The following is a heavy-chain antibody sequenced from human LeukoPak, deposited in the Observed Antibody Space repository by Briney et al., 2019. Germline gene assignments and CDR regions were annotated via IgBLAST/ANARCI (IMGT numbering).Heavy chain of an antibody. Sequence: SETLSLTCTVSGGSISSGGYYWSWIRQHPGKGLEWIGYIYSSGSTYYNPSLKSRVTISVDTSKNQFSLKLSSVTAADTAVYYCARVSLRNWFDPWGQGTLVTVSS. CDR1: GGSISSGGYY. J-gene: IGHJ5*02. D-gene: IGHD5/OR15-5a*01. V-gene: IGHV4-31*03. CDR3: ARVSLRNWFDP. CDR2: IYSSGST.